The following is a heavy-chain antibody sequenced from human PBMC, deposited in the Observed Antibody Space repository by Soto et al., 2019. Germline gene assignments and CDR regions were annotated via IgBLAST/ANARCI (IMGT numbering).Heavy chain of an antibody. V-gene: IGHV4-39*01. Sequence: SETLSLTCTVSGGSISSYYWGWIRQPPGKGLEWIGSIYYSGSTYYNPSLKSRVTISVDTSKNQFSLKLSSVTAADTAVYYCARLLATTYYDFWSGSRQFDYWGQGTLVTVSS. CDR2: IYYSGST. J-gene: IGHJ4*02. D-gene: IGHD3-3*01. CDR1: GGSISSYY. CDR3: ARLLATTYYDFWSGSRQFDY.